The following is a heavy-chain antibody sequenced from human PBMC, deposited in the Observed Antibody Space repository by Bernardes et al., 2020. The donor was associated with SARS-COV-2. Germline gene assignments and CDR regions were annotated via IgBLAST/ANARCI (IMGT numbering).Heavy chain of an antibody. CDR3: VREGSGSYQYDLDY. Sequence: ASVKVSCKASGYTFPAYFMHGVRQATGKGREGMGLTNPNSGVTKYAQNFQDRVTMTRDTSITTVYMELTRLRSDDTAVYYCVREGSGSYQYDLDYWGQGTLVTVSS. CDR2: TNPNSGVT. V-gene: IGHV1-2*02. CDR1: GYTFPAYF. J-gene: IGHJ4*02. D-gene: IGHD1-26*01.